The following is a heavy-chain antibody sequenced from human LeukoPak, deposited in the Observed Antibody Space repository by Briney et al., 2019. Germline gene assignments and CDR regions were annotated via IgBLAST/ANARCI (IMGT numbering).Heavy chain of an antibody. V-gene: IGHV4-34*01. CDR3: ARRAAAAYYYYYYYMDV. CDR1: GGSFSGYY. J-gene: IGHJ6*03. D-gene: IGHD6-13*01. Sequence: SETLSLTCAVYGGSFSGYYWSWIRQPPGKGLEWIGEINHSGSTNYNPSLKSRVTISVDTPKNQFSLKLSSVTAADTAVYYCARRAAAAYYYYYYYMDVWGKGTTVTVSS. CDR2: INHSGST.